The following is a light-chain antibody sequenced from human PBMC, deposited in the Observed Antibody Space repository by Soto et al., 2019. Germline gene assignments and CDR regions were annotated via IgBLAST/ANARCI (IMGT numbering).Light chain of an antibody. V-gene: IGLV6-57*03. Sequence: NFMLTQPHSVSESPGKTVTISCSRSGGSIAGHYVQWYQQRPGSAPTTVIYADNQRPSGVPDRFSGSIDSSSNSASLTISGLKTEDEADYYCQSYDRGNHVAFGGGTKLTVL. CDR3: QSYDRGNHVA. J-gene: IGLJ2*01. CDR1: GGSIAGHY. CDR2: ADN.